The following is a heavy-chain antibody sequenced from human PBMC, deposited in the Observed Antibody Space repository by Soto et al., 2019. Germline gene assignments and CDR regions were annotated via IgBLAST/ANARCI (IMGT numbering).Heavy chain of an antibody. Sequence: GGSLRLSCAASGFTFSSYAMHWVRQAPGKGLEWVAVISYDGSNKYYADSVKGRFTISRDNSKNTLYLQMNSLRAEDTAVYYCARDQGSGYDWDPGYFDYWGQGTLVTVSS. D-gene: IGHD5-12*01. CDR3: ARDQGSGYDWDPGYFDY. CDR2: ISYDGSNK. J-gene: IGHJ4*02. CDR1: GFTFSSYA. V-gene: IGHV3-30-3*01.